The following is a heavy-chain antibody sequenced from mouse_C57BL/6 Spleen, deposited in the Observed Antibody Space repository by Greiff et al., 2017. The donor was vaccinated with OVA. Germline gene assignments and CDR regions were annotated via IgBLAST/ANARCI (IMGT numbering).Heavy chain of an antibody. Sequence: VQLQQPGAELVKPGASVKMSCKASGYTFTSYWITWVKQRPGQGLEWIGDIYPGSGSTNYNEKFKSKATLTVDTSSSTAYMQLSSLTSEDSAVYYCARNYYSNYSYYAMDYWGQGTSVTVSS. CDR1: GYTFTSYW. V-gene: IGHV1-55*01. CDR2: IYPGSGST. CDR3: ARNYYSNYSYYAMDY. D-gene: IGHD2-5*01. J-gene: IGHJ4*01.